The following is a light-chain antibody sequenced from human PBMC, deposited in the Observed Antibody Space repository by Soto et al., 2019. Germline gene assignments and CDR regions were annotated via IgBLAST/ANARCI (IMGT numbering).Light chain of an antibody. CDR2: EGS. Sequence: QSALTQPASVSGSPGQSITISCSGTSTDVGRFDLVSWYQQHPGKAPKLMIFEGSKRASGISNRFSGSTAGNTASLTISGLQAEDESDYFCCSYVASSTLVFGGGTNLTVL. V-gene: IGLV2-23*01. CDR3: CSYVASSTLV. CDR1: STDVGRFDL. J-gene: IGLJ3*02.